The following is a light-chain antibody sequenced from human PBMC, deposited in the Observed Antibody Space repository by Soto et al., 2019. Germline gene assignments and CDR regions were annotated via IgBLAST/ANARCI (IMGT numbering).Light chain of an antibody. CDR1: SSDLGGFNY. Sequence: QSALTQPPSASGSPGPSGTISCTGTSSDLGGFNYVSWYQQHPGKAPKLMIYEVSKRPSGVPDRFSGSKSGNTASLTVSGLQVEDEADSYCSSDEGSNNVVFGGGTKLTVL. V-gene: IGLV2-8*01. CDR2: EVS. J-gene: IGLJ2*01. CDR3: SSDEGSNNVV.